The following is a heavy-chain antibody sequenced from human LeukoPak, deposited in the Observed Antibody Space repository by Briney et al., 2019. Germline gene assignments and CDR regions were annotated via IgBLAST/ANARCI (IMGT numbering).Heavy chain of an antibody. V-gene: IGHV4-61*02. Sequence: SETLSLTCTVSGVSIRSGSYYWSWIRQPAGKGLEWIGRIYTSGTTNYNPSLMSRVTISVDKSKSQVSLTLKYVTAADTAVYYCARTMTSLWGWFDPWGQGTLVTVSS. CDR3: ARTMTSLWGWFDP. J-gene: IGHJ5*02. CDR1: GVSIRSGSYY. CDR2: IYTSGTT. D-gene: IGHD2-2*01.